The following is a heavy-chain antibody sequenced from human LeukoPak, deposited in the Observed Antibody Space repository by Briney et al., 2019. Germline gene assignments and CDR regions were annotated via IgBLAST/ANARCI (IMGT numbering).Heavy chain of an antibody. CDR1: GGSISSYY. CDR2: IYYSGST. J-gene: IGHJ5*02. CDR3: ARQGTMVRGVNNWFDP. Sequence: TSETLSLTCTVSGGSISSYYWSWIRQPPGKGLEWIGYIYYSGSTNYNPSLKSRVTISVDTSKNQFSLKLSSVTAADTAVYYCARQGTMVRGVNNWFDPWGQGTLVTVSS. D-gene: IGHD3-10*01. V-gene: IGHV4-59*08.